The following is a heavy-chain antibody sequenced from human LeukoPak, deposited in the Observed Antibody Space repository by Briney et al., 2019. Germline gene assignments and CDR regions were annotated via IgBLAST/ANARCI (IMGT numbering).Heavy chain of an antibody. D-gene: IGHD1-26*01. CDR2: INPNSGGT. V-gene: IGHV1-2*02. CDR1: GYTFTGYY. CDR3: ARASGSYWWFDS. Sequence: ASVKVSCKASGYTFTGYYMHWVRQAPGQGLEWMGWINPNSGGTNYAQKFQGSVTMTRDTSTSTVYMELSRLRSDDTAVYYCARASGSYWWFDSWGQGTLVTVSS. J-gene: IGHJ5*01.